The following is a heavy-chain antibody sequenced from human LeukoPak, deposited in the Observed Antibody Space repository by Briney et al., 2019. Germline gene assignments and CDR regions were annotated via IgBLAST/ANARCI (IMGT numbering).Heavy chain of an antibody. CDR2: INPNSGGT. CDR3: ARDASSWVSSFDY. D-gene: IGHD6-13*01. CDR1: GYTFTGYY. Sequence: ASVKVSCKASGYTFTGYYMHWVRQAPGQGLEWMGWINPNSGGTNYAQKFQGRVTMTRDTSISTAYMELSRLRSDDTAVYYCARDASSWVSSFDYWGQGTLVTVSS. J-gene: IGHJ4*02. V-gene: IGHV1-2*02.